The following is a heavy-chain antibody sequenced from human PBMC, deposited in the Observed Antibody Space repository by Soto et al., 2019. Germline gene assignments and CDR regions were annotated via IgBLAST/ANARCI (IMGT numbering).Heavy chain of an antibody. J-gene: IGHJ2*01. CDR1: GFPFSTQS. CDR2: LTATSGRP. V-gene: IGHV3-23*01. Sequence: EVQLLESGGGLVQPGGSLRLSCTASGFPFSTQSMTWVRQAPGKGLEWVSALTATSGRPYYADSVKGRFTISRDNSKNTLYLQMNSLGAEDTAVYYCAKDLRGPEAGTWYLDLWGRGTLVTVSS. CDR3: AKDLRGPEAGTWYLDL. D-gene: IGHD6-13*01.